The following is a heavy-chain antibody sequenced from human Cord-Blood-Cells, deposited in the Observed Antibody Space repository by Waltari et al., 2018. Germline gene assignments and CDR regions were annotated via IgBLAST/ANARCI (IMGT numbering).Heavy chain of an antibody. J-gene: IGHJ4*02. CDR3: RAGSGYDYYFDY. D-gene: IGHD5-12*01. CDR2: SNPSGVRA. V-gene: IGHV1-46*01. CDR1: GYTFTSYY. Sequence: QVQLVQSGAEVKKPGASVKVSCKASGYTFTSYYMHWVRQAPGQGLEWMGISNPSGVRASSAQKFQGRVTMTRDTSTSTVYMELSSLRSEDTAVYYCRAGSGYDYYFDYWGQGTLVTVSS.